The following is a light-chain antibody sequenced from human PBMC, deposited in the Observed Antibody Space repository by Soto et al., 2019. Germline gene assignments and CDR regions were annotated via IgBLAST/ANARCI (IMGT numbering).Light chain of an antibody. CDR2: EVT. V-gene: IGLV2-8*01. CDR3: NSYAGSNNVL. Sequence: QPVLTQPPSASGSPGQSVTISCTGISNDVRGYDYVSWYQQHPGKAPKLMIYEVTKRPSGVPDRFSGSKSGNTASLTVSGLQAEDEADYYCNSYAGSNNVLFGGGTKLTVL. J-gene: IGLJ2*01. CDR1: SNDVRGYDY.